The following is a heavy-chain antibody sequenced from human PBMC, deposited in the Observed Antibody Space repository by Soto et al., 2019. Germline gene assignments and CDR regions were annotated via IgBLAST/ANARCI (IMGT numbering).Heavy chain of an antibody. J-gene: IGHJ4*02. D-gene: IGHD4-17*01. Sequence: SVKVSCKASGFTLTRSAVQWVRQARGQRLEWIGWIVVGSGNTNYAQKFQERVTITRDMSTSTAYMELSSLRSEDTAVYYCAADRYYGGNERFDYWGQGTLVTVSS. CDR3: AADRYYGGNERFDY. CDR2: IVVGSGNT. CDR1: GFTLTRSA. V-gene: IGHV1-58*01.